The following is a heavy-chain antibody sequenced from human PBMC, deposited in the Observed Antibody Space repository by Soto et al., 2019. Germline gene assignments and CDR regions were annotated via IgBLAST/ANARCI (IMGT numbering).Heavy chain of an antibody. J-gene: IGHJ4*02. CDR3: GRSFLSATDY. CDR2: IRSKAYGGTP. D-gene: IGHD3-3*01. V-gene: IGHV3-49*04. CDR1: GFTFGDYA. Sequence: GGSLRLSCTTFGFTFGDYAVNWARQAPGKGLEWVGFIRSKAYGGTPENAASVKGRFTISRDDSKTIAYLQMNSMKTEDTAVYYCGRSFLSATDYGGLGTRVTVAS.